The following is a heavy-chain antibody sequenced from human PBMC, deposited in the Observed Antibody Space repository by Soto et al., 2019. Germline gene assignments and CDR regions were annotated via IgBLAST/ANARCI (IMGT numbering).Heavy chain of an antibody. D-gene: IGHD1-26*01. CDR2: MGNDGITT. CDR1: GFTFSTYG. CDR3: AKEFRWELYAFDI. Sequence: QVQLVESGGGVVQPGRSLRLSCAASGFTFSTYGMHWVRQAPGKGLEWVAVMGNDGITTFYADSVKGRFTISRDNSKNTLFLQMNSLRADDTAVYYCAKEFRWELYAFDIWGQGTMVTVSS. J-gene: IGHJ3*02. V-gene: IGHV3-30*18.